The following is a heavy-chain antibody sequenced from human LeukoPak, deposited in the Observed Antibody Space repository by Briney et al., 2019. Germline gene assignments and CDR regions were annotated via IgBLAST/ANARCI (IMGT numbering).Heavy chain of an antibody. V-gene: IGHV1-18*01. D-gene: IGHD4-11*01. CDR2: ISAYNGNT. CDR3: ARGYPWHSNYYYGMDV. Sequence: ASVKVSCKASGYTFTSYGISWVRQAPGQGLEWMGWISAYNGNTNYAQKLQGRVTMTTDTSTSTAYMELRSPRSDDTAVYYCARGYPWHSNYYYGMDVWGQGTTVTVSS. CDR1: GYTFTSYG. J-gene: IGHJ6*02.